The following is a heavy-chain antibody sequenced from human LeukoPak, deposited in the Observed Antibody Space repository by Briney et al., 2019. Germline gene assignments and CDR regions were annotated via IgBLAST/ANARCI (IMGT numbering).Heavy chain of an antibody. CDR2: ISGSGGST. D-gene: IGHD3-22*01. V-gene: IGHV3-23*01. J-gene: IGHJ5*02. CDR1: GFTFSSYG. CDR3: AKDLYYDSSGYYPYNWFDP. Sequence: PGGSLRLSCAASGFTFSSYGMSWVRQAPGKGLEWVSAISGSGGSTYYADSVKGRFTISRDNSKNTLYLQMNSLRAEDTAVYYCAKDLYYDSSGYYPYNWFDPWGQGTLVTVSS.